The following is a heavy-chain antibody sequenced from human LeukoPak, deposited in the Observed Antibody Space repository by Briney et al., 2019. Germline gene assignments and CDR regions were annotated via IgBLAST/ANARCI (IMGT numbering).Heavy chain of an antibody. CDR2: IYSNRQKI. J-gene: IGHJ6*02. CDR1: GVTSADYA. CDR3: GRDITPGGLDV. Sequence: PGGSLRLSCTASGVTSADYAMHWVRQAPGKGLEWVSGIYSNRQKIDYADSVKGRFIISRGDAKNSLFLQMNSLRPEDTGVYYCGRDITPGGLDVLGQGTTVTVS. D-gene: IGHD4-23*01. V-gene: IGHV3-9*02.